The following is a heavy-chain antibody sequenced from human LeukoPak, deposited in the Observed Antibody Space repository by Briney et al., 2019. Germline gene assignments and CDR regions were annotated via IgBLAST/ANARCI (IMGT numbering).Heavy chain of an antibody. Sequence: SETLSLTCTVSGGSISSSSYYWGWIRQPPGKGLEWIGRIYTSGSTNYNPSLKSRVTISVDTSKNQFSLKLSSVTAADTAVYYCAREEIAAHVRFFDPWGQGTLVTVSS. J-gene: IGHJ5*02. D-gene: IGHD6-6*01. CDR1: GGSISSSSYY. CDR2: IYTSGST. V-gene: IGHV4-39*07. CDR3: AREEIAAHVRFFDP.